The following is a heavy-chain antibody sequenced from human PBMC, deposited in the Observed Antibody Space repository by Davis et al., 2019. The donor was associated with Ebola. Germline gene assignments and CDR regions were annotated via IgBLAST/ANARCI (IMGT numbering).Heavy chain of an antibody. V-gene: IGHV3-30*18. CDR2: ISYDGSNK. CDR1: GFTFSNYA. CDR3: AKDIRRGGYDLWNAFDI. D-gene: IGHD5-12*01. Sequence: GESLKISCAASGFTFSNYAMHWVRQAPGKGLEWVAVISYDGSNKYYADSVKGRFTVSRDNSKNTLYLQMNSLRAEDMALYYCAKDIRRGGYDLWNAFDIWGQGTMVTVSS. J-gene: IGHJ3*02.